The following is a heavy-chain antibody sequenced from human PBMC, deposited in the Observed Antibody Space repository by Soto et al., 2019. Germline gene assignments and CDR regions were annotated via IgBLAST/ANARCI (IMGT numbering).Heavy chain of an antibody. CDR3: ATRSPAFDP. V-gene: IGHV1-18*01. Sequence: GASVKVSCKTSGYTFTSFGISWVRQAPGQGLEWMGWITTDKGKTNYAQKFQGRVTMTTDTSTSTAYMELRSLRSDDTAVYYCATRSPAFDPWGPGTLVTVSS. CDR1: GYTFTSFG. CDR2: ITTDKGKT. J-gene: IGHJ5*02. D-gene: IGHD3-3*02.